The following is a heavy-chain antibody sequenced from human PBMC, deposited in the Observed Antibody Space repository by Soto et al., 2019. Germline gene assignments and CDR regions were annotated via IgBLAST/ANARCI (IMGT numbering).Heavy chain of an antibody. CDR3: ARDYVFGVVTRYNWFDP. D-gene: IGHD3-3*01. J-gene: IGHJ5*02. V-gene: IGHV1-69*04. CDR1: GGTFSSYT. CDR2: IIPILGIA. Sequence: GASVKLSCKASGGTFSSYTISWVRQAPGQGLEWMGRIIPILGIANYAQKFQGRVTITADKSTSTAYMELSSLRSEDTAVYYCARDYVFGVVTRYNWFDPWGQGTLVTVSS.